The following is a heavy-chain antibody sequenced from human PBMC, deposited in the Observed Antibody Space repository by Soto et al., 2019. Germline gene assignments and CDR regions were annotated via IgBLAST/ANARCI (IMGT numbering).Heavy chain of an antibody. D-gene: IGHD6-19*01. Sequence: EVQLLDSGGGLVQPGGSLRLSCAASGFDFGYYAMGWVRQAPGKGLEWVSCISDSGRPTYYADSVKGRFTVSRDNSKKTLYLLMNSLRAEDTARYYCAKDARRSSGWYYFHYWGQGSLVTVSS. CDR2: ISDSGRPT. V-gene: IGHV3-23*01. J-gene: IGHJ4*02. CDR1: GFDFGYYA. CDR3: AKDARRSSGWYYFHY.